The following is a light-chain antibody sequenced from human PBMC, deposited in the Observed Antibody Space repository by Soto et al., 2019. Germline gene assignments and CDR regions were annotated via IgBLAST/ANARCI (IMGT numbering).Light chain of an antibody. V-gene: IGKV2-28*01. J-gene: IGKJ3*01. CDR2: LGS. CDR1: QSLLHINGDTY. CDR3: MQALQSPFT. Sequence: EIVMTQSPLSLPVTPGEPASISCRSSQSLLHINGDTYLDWYLQKPGQSPQLLIYLGSNRASGVPDRFSGSGAGTDFTLESSRVEAEDVGVYYCMQALQSPFTVGPGTKVDIK.